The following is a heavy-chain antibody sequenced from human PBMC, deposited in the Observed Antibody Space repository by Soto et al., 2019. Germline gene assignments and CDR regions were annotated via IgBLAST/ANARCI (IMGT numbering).Heavy chain of an antibody. CDR1: GYTFTGYY. V-gene: IGHV1-2*02. CDR2: INPNSGGT. CDR3: ARAFKRYCSSTSYYTDWFDP. J-gene: IGHJ5*02. Sequence: ASVKVSCKASGYTFTGYYMHWVRQAPGQGLEWMGWINPNSGGTNYAQKFQGRVTMTRDTSISTAYMELSRLRSDDTAVYYCARAFKRYCSSTSYYTDWFDPWGQGTLVTVSS. D-gene: IGHD2-2*02.